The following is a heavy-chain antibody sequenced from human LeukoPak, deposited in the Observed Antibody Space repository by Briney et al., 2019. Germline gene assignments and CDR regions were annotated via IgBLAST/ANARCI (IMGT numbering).Heavy chain of an antibody. V-gene: IGHV4-59*08. D-gene: IGHD3-22*01. J-gene: IGHJ3*02. CDR2: VSYTGST. Sequence: SETLSLTCTVTGGSLTSYYWSWIRHPPGKGLEWIGYVSYTGSTKFKPSLKSRVTISVNTSKNQFSLKLSSVTAADTAVYYCARHDPIISMIVGERAFDIWGQGTMVTVSS. CDR3: ARHDPIISMIVGERAFDI. CDR1: GGSLTSYY.